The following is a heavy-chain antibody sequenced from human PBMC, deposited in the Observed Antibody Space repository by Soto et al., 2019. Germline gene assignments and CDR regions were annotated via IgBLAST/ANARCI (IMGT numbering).Heavy chain of an antibody. Sequence: DVQLVESGGGLIQPGEARRLSGAAFGFTISGKKYVAGVRQAPGKGLEWVSALYDLDGSFYAASVKGRFTTSSDSSKTTVYLQMNDLRPDDTAVYYCATWHEREHAYDVWGQGTTVTVSS. D-gene: IGHD1-1*01. CDR2: LYDLDGS. V-gene: IGHV3-53*01. CDR3: ATWHEREHAYDV. CDR1: GFTISGKKY. J-gene: IGHJ3*01.